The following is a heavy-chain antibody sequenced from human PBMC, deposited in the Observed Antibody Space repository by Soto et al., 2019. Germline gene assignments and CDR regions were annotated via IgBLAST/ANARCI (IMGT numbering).Heavy chain of an antibody. CDR1: GGSISSCGYS. CDR3: ARGMTTVTTLDY. J-gene: IGHJ4*02. V-gene: IGHV4-30-2*01. Sequence: SETLSLTCAVPGGSISSCGYSWSWIRQPPGKGLEWIGYIYHSGSTYYNPSLKSRVTISVDRSKNQFSLKLSSVTAADTAVYYCARGMTTVTTLDYWGQGTLVTVSS. D-gene: IGHD4-4*01. CDR2: IYHSGST.